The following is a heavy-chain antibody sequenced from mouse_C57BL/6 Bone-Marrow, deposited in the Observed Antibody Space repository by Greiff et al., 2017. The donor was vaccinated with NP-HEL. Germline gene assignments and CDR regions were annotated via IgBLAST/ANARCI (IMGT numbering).Heavy chain of an antibody. CDR1: GFSLTSYG. D-gene: IGHD2-4*01. CDR3: ARPIYYDYDRFAY. J-gene: IGHJ3*01. Sequence: VKLMESGPGLVQPSQSLSITCTVSGFSLTSYGVHWVRQSPGKGLEWLGVIWSGGSTDYNAAFISRLSISKDNSKSQVFFKMNSLQADDTAIYYCARPIYYDYDRFAYWGQGTLVTVSA. CDR2: IWSGGST. V-gene: IGHV2-2*01.